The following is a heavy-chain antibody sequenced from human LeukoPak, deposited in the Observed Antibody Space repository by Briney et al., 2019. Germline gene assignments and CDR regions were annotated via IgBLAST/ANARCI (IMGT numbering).Heavy chain of an antibody. J-gene: IGHJ4*02. CDR2: IYHSGST. V-gene: IGHV4-30-2*01. D-gene: IGHD3-16*01. CDR1: GGSISRGGYS. CDR3: AVGFGFDY. Sequence: SETLSLTCAVSGGSISRGGYSWSWIRQPPGKGLEWIGYIYHSGSTYYNPSLKSRVTISVDTSKNQFSLKLSSVTAADTAVYYCAVGFGFDYWGQGTLVTVSS.